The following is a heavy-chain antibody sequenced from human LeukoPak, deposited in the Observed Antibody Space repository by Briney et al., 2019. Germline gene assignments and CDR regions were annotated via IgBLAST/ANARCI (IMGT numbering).Heavy chain of an antibody. D-gene: IGHD3-22*01. V-gene: IGHV3-48*01. CDR3: ERDSRDSSGYWDFDY. Sequence: GGSLRLSCAASGFTFSSYSMNWVRQAPGKGLEWISYISRRSSTIYYADSVKGRFTISRDNAKNSLYLQMNSLRAEDTAVYYCERDSRDSSGYWDFDYWGQGTLVTVSS. CDR1: GFTFSSYS. J-gene: IGHJ4*02. CDR2: ISRRSSTI.